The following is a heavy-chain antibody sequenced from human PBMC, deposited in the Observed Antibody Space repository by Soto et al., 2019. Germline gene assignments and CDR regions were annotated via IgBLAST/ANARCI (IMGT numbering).Heavy chain of an antibody. J-gene: IGHJ5*02. Sequence: QVQLQESGPGLVKPSQTLSLTCSVSGGSISSGGYYWSWIRQLPGKGLEWIGYIYSSGNTHYNPSPTSRVTIAVGTSKNQLSRKLRSVTAADPAVYYWAGDGSSDWNNWFDPWGQGTLVTVSS. CDR1: GGSISSGGYY. V-gene: IGHV4-31*03. CDR2: IYSSGNT. CDR3: AGDGSSDWNNWFDP. D-gene: IGHD1-1*01.